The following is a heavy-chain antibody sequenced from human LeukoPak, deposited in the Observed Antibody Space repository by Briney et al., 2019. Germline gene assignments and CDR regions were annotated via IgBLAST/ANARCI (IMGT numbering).Heavy chain of an antibody. J-gene: IGHJ3*02. CDR3: VKEGDYYDSNGAFDI. V-gene: IGHV3-64D*06. CDR2: ISSNGGST. Sequence: GGSLRLSCSASGFTFSSYAMHWVRQAPGKGLEYVSAISSNGGSTYYADSVKGRFTISRDNSKNTLYLQMSSLRAEDTAVYYCVKEGDYYDSNGAFDIWGQGTMVTVSS. D-gene: IGHD3-22*01. CDR1: GFTFSSYA.